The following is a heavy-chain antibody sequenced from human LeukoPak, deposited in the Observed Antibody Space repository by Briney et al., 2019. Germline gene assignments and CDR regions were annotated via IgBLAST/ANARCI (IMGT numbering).Heavy chain of an antibody. CDR1: GGSISSSSYY. CDR2: IYYSGST. D-gene: IGHD3-22*01. Sequence: IPSETLSLTCTVSGGSISSSSYYWGWIRQPPGKGLEWIGSIYYSGSTYYNPSLKSRVTISVDTSKNQFSLKLSSVTAADTAVYYCAGLVVVITPAPLENDYWGQGTLVTVSS. CDR3: AGLVVVITPAPLENDY. J-gene: IGHJ4*02. V-gene: IGHV4-39*01.